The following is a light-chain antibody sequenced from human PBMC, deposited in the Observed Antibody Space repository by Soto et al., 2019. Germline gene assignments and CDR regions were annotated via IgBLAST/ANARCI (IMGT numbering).Light chain of an antibody. V-gene: IGKV3-15*01. CDR2: GAS. Sequence: EIVMTQSPATLSVSRGERATLSCRANQAISSNLAWYQQKPGQAPRLLIYGASTRATGIPDRFSGSGSGTEFTLTISSLQSEDFATYSCQQFNNYPRTFGQGTKVEIK. J-gene: IGKJ1*01. CDR3: QQFNNYPRT. CDR1: QAISSN.